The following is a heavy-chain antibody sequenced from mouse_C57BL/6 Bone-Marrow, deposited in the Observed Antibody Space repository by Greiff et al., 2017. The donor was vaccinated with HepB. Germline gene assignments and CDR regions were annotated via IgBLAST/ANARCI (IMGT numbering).Heavy chain of an antibody. J-gene: IGHJ1*03. D-gene: IGHD1-1*01. CDR1: GYAFSSSW. CDR2: IYPGDGDT. Sequence: QVQLKESGPELVKPGASVKISCKASGYAFSSSWMNWVKQRPGKGLEGIGRIYPGDGDTNYNGKFKGKATLTADKSSSTAYMQLSSLTSEDSAVYFCARFITTVPHWYFDVWGTGTTVTVSS. V-gene: IGHV1-82*01. CDR3: ARFITTVPHWYFDV.